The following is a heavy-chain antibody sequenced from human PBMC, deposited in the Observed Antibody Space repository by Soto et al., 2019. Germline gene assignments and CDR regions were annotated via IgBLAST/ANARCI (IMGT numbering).Heavy chain of an antibody. CDR1: WFTCSNYA. V-gene: IGHV3-30-3*01. J-gene: IGHJ6*02. Sequence: GVSLRHPCAASWFTCSNYAVRWIRQAQGKGLEWVAVISYDGSNKYYADSVKGRFTISRDNSKNTLYLQMNGLRAEDTAVYYCARDRGSGWTNYYYYSVMAVWGQGTTVTVSS. D-gene: IGHD6-19*01. CDR2: ISYDGSNK. CDR3: ARDRGSGWTNYYYYSVMAV.